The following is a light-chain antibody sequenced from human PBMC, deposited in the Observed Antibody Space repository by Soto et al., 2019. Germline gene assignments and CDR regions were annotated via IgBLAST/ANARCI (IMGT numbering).Light chain of an antibody. Sequence: QSALTQPASVSGSPGQSITISCTGTSSDVGGYNYVSWYQQHPGKAPKLMIYEVSNRPSGVSNRFSGSKSGNTASLTISGLQAEDEADYYCSSYAGGYFFEVVFGGGTKLTVL. CDR1: SSDVGGYNY. CDR3: SSYAGGYFFEVV. V-gene: IGLV2-14*01. J-gene: IGLJ2*01. CDR2: EVS.